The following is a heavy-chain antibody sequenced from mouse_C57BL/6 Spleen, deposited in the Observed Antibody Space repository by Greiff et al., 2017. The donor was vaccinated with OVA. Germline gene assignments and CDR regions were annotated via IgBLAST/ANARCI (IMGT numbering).Heavy chain of an antibody. Sequence: EVQLQQSGPELVKPGASVKISCKASGYSFTGYYMNWVKQSPEKSLEWIGEINPSTGGTTYNQKFKAKATLTVDKSSSTAYMQLKSLTSEDSAVYYCARTEFRRDYAMDYWGQGTSVTVSS. V-gene: IGHV1-42*01. J-gene: IGHJ4*01. CDR2: INPSTGGT. CDR3: ARTEFRRDYAMDY. CDR1: GYSFTGYY.